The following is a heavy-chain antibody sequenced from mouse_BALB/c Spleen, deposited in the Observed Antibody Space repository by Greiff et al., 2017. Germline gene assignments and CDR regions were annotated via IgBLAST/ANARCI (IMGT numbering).Heavy chain of an antibody. J-gene: IGHJ2*01. CDR2: ILPGSGST. V-gene: IGHV1-9*01. CDR3: GYGNYFDY. D-gene: IGHD2-10*02. Sequence: VQLQQSGAELMKPGASVKISCKATGYTFSSYWIEWVKQRPGHGLEWIGEILPGSGSTNYNEKFKGKATFTADTSSNTAYMQLSSLTSEDSAVYYCGYGNYFDYWGQGTTLTVSS. CDR1: GYTFSSYW.